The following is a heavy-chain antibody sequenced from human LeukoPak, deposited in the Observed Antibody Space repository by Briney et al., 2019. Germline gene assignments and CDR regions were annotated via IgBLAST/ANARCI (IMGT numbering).Heavy chain of an antibody. Sequence: ESGPTLVKPTQTLTLTCTFSGFSLSTSGVGVGWIRQPPGKALEWLALIYWDDDKRYSPSLKSRLTITKDTSKNQVVLTMTNMDPVDTATYYCAHRRPYCSGGSCYGWFDPWGQGTLVPVSS. J-gene: IGHJ5*02. CDR2: IYWDDDK. CDR1: GFSLSTSGVG. CDR3: AHRRPYCSGGSCYGWFDP. V-gene: IGHV2-5*02. D-gene: IGHD2-15*01.